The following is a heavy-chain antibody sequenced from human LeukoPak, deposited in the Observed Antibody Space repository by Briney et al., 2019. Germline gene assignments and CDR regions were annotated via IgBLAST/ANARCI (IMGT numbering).Heavy chain of an antibody. CDR3: ARGGYYDFWSGSADY. CDR1: GGTFSSYA. J-gene: IGHJ4*02. Sequence: SVKVSCKASGGTFSSYAISWVRQAPGQGLEWMGGIIPIFGTANYAQKFQGRVTITADESTSTAYMELSSLRSEDTAVYYCARGGYYDFWSGSADYWGRGTLVTVSS. V-gene: IGHV1-69*13. CDR2: IIPIFGTA. D-gene: IGHD3-3*01.